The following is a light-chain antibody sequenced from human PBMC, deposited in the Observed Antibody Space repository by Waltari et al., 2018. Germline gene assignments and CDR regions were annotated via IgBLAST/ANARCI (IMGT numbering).Light chain of an antibody. CDR1: SSNIGNYL. CDR2: DNY. CDR3: ATWDNSLTAVV. J-gene: IGLJ2*01. Sequence: QSVLTQPPSVSAPPGQKVTISCSGSSSNIGNYLVSWYHQLPGATPKLHIYDNYKRPSGIPDRFSASKSGTSATLDITGLQIGDEADYYCATWDNSLTAVVFGGGTKLTVL. V-gene: IGLV1-51*01.